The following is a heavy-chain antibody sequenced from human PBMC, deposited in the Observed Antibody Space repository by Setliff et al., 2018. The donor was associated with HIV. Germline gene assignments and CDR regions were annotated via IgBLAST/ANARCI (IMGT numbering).Heavy chain of an antibody. Sequence: SETLSLTCTVSGGSFSGYYWSWIRQPPGKGLEWIGEINHSGSTNYNPSLKSRVTISVDTSKNQFSLKLSSVTAADTAVYYCARGLNYYGSGSLVYWGQGTLVTVSS. D-gene: IGHD3-10*01. V-gene: IGHV4-34*01. CDR2: INHSGST. J-gene: IGHJ4*02. CDR3: ARGLNYYGSGSLVY. CDR1: GGSFSGYY.